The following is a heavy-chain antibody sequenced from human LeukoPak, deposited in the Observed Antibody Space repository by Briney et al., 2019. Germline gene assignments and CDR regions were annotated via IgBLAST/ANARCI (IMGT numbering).Heavy chain of an antibody. CDR2: ITPIFGTA. CDR3: AREWGLESSGYYYAY. CDR1: GGTFSRFT. J-gene: IGHJ4*02. Sequence: SVTVSCTASGGTFSRFTISWVRQAPGQGFEWMGGITPIFGTANFAQKFQGRVSITADESTSTAFMELSSLRSEDTAVYYCAREWGLESSGYYYAYWGQGTLVTVSS. D-gene: IGHD3-22*01. V-gene: IGHV1-69*13.